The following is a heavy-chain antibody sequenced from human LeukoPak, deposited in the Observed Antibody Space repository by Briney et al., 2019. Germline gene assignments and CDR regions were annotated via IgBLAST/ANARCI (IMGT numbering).Heavy chain of an antibody. CDR2: IKQDGSET. J-gene: IGHJ4*02. V-gene: IGHV3-7*04. Sequence: GGSLRLSCAASGFTFSSTWMSWVRQAPGKGLEWVANIKQDGSETYYVDSVKGRFTISRDNAKNSLYLQMNTLRAEDTAVYYCARDVSLVYWGQGTPVTVSS. CDR3: ARDVSLVY. CDR1: GFTFSSTW. D-gene: IGHD2-8*02.